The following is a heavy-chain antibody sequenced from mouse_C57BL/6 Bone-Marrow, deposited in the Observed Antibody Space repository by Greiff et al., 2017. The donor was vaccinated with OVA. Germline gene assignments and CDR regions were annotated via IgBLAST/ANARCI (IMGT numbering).Heavy chain of an antibody. D-gene: IGHD1-1*01. CDR2: IYPGSGST. V-gene: IGHV1-55*01. J-gene: IGHJ4*01. Sequence: SGAELVKPGASVKMSCKASGYTFTSYWITWVKQRPGQGLEWIGDIYPGSGSTNYNEKFKSKATLTVDTSSSTAYMQLSSLTSEDSAVYYCARDYGSSSSYYAMDYWGQGTSVTVSS. CDR1: GYTFTSYW. CDR3: ARDYGSSSSYYAMDY.